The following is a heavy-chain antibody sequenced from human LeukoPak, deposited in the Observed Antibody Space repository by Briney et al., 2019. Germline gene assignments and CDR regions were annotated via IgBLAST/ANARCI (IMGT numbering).Heavy chain of an antibody. D-gene: IGHD6-19*01. CDR1: GYTFASYY. V-gene: IGHV1-46*01. CDR3: ARVYSSGWDSDY. CDR2: INPSGGST. Sequence: ASVKVSRKASGYTFASYYMHWVRQAPGQGLEWMGIINPSGGSTSYAQKFQGRVTMTRDTSTSTVYMELSSLRSEDTAVYYCARVYSSGWDSDYWGQGTLVTVSS. J-gene: IGHJ4*02.